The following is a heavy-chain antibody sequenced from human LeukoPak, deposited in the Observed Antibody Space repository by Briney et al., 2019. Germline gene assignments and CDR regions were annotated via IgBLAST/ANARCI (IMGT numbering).Heavy chain of an antibody. CDR1: GGSISSSSYY. J-gene: IGHJ5*02. D-gene: IGHD3-10*01. CDR2: ISYSGST. Sequence: SETLSLTCTVSGGSISSSSYYWGWIRQPPGKGLEWIGSISYSGSTHYNPSLKSRVTISVDTSKNQFSLKLSSVTAADTAMYHCARVRAGITMVRGGAWFDPWGQGTLVTVSS. CDR3: ARVRAGITMVRGGAWFDP. V-gene: IGHV4-39*07.